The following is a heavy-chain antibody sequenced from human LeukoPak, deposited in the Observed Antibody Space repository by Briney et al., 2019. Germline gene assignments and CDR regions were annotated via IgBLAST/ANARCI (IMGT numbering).Heavy chain of an antibody. D-gene: IGHD3-22*01. CDR3: AKRGVVIRVILVGLDKEAYYFDS. Sequence: GGSLRLSCAVSGITLSNYGMSWVRQAPGKGLEWVAGISDSGGRTNYADSVKGRFTISRDNPKNTLYLQMNSLRAEDTAVYFCAKRGVVIRVILVGLDKEAYYFDSWGQGALFTVSS. CDR2: ISDSGGRT. CDR1: GITLSNYG. J-gene: IGHJ4*02. V-gene: IGHV3-23*01.